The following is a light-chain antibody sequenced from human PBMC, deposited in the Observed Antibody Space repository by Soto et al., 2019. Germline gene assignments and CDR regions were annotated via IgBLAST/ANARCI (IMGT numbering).Light chain of an antibody. J-gene: IGKJ1*01. CDR2: DAS. V-gene: IGKV1-5*02. CDR1: QSVSTR. CDR3: QQYSVYWT. Sequence: QMTQSPSSLSASVGDRVTIICRASQSVSTRLAWYQQKPGKAPKVLIYDASSWAGGVPSRFTGSGSGTEFTLTINSLQPDDFATYYCQQYSVYWTFGQGTKVDIK.